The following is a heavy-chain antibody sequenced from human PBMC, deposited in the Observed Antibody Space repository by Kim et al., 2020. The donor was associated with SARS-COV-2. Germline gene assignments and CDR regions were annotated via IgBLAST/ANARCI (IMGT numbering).Heavy chain of an antibody. V-gene: IGHV4-34*01. CDR2: INHSGST. Sequence: SETLSLTCAVYGGSFSGYYWSWIRQPPGKGLEWIGEINHSGSTNYNPSLKSRVTISVDTSKNQFSLKLSSVTAADTAVYYCASVVGATTGAMTYGMDVWGQGTTVTVSS. CDR3: ASVVGATTGAMTYGMDV. D-gene: IGHD1-26*01. CDR1: GGSFSGYY. J-gene: IGHJ6*02.